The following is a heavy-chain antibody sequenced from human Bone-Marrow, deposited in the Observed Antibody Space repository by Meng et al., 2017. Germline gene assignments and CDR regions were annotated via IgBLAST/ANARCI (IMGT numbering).Heavy chain of an antibody. D-gene: IGHD6-13*01. CDR2: IIPIFGTA. CDR3: ARGSLAAHYAFDI. CDR1: GGTFSSYA. Sequence: SVKVSCKASGGTFSSYAISWVRQAPGQGLEWMGGIIPIFGTANYAQKFQGRVTITADESTGTAYMELSSLRSEDTAVYYCARGSLAAHYAFDIWGQGTMVTVSS. V-gene: IGHV1-69*13. J-gene: IGHJ3*02.